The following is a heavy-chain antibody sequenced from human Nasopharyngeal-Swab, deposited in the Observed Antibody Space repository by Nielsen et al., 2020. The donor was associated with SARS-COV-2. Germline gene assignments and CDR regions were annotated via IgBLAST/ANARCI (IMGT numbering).Heavy chain of an antibody. CDR2: ISSSSSYI. D-gene: IGHD1-26*01. CDR3: ARVGGSYFYGYFDY. V-gene: IGHV3-21*01. Sequence: GESLKISCAASGFTFSSYSMNWVRQAPGKGLEWVSSISSSSSYIYYADSVKGRFTISRDNAKNSLYLQMNSLRAEDTAVYYCARVGGSYFYGYFDYWGQGTLVTVSS. J-gene: IGHJ4*02. CDR1: GFTFSSYS.